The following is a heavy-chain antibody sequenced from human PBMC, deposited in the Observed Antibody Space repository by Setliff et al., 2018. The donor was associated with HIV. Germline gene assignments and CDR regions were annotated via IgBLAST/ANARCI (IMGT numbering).Heavy chain of an antibody. D-gene: IGHD6-19*01. CDR1: GFTFSSYW. CDR2: IWYDGSNK. J-gene: IGHJ4*02. CDR3: AKDYSSGWFDY. V-gene: IGHV3-33*06. Sequence: PGGSVRLSCAASGFTFSSYWMSWVRQAPGKGLEWVAVIWYDGSNKYYADSVKGRFTISRDNSKNTLYLQMNSLRAEDTAVYYCAKDYSSGWFDYWGQGTLVTVSS.